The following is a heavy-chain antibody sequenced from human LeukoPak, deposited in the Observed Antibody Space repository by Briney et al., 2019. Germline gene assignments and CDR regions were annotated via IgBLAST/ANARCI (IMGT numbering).Heavy chain of an antibody. CDR3: AGNDYNNYPNRFDP. CDR2: ISSTSSSI. Sequence: PGGSLRLSCTASGFTFSSYSMNWVRQAPGKGLEWVSYISSTSSSIYYADSVQGRFTISRDNAKNSLYPQMNSLRAEDTAVYYCAGNDYNNYPNRFDPWGQGTLVTVSS. D-gene: IGHD4-11*01. CDR1: GFTFSSYS. J-gene: IGHJ5*02. V-gene: IGHV3-48*01.